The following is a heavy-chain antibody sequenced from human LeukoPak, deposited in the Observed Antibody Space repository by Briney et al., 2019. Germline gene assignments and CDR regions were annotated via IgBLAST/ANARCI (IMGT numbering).Heavy chain of an antibody. Sequence: SETLSLTCTVSGGSISSSSYYWGWIRQPPGKGLEWIGSIYYSGSTYYNPSLKSRVTISVDTSKNQFSLKLSSVTAADTAVYYCATRLGYYDSSGYYGLDAFDIWGQGTMVTVSS. CDR2: IYYSGST. D-gene: IGHD3-22*01. V-gene: IGHV4-39*01. J-gene: IGHJ3*02. CDR1: GGSISSSSYY. CDR3: ATRLGYYDSSGYYGLDAFDI.